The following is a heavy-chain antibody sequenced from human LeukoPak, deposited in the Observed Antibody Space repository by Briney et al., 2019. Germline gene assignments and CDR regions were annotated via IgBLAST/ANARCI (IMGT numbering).Heavy chain of an antibody. CDR1: GFTFSTYW. CDR2: IDSDGSHT. Sequence: GGSLRLSCAASGFTFSTYWMHWVRQAPGKGLVWVSRIDSDGSHTNYADSVKGRFTISRDNARNTLYLQMNSLRAEDTALYYCARGGSTGWYSFDYWGQGTLVTVSS. D-gene: IGHD6-19*01. J-gene: IGHJ4*02. V-gene: IGHV3-74*01. CDR3: ARGGSTGWYSFDY.